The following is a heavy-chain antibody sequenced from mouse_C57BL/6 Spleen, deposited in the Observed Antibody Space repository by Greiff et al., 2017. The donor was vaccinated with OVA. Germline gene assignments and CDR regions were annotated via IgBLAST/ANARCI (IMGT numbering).Heavy chain of an antibody. Sequence: QVQLQQPGAELVKPGASVKLSCKASGYTFTSYWITWVQQRPGQGLEWIVDIYPDSGSTNYNEKFTSKSTLTVYQYSSTAYMQLSSLTSEDSAVYYCARVGQLRLKCFAYWGQGTLVTVSA. J-gene: IGHJ3*01. V-gene: IGHV1-55*01. CDR2: IYPDSGST. CDR3: ARVGQLRLKCFAY. D-gene: IGHD3-2*02. CDR1: GYTFTSYW.